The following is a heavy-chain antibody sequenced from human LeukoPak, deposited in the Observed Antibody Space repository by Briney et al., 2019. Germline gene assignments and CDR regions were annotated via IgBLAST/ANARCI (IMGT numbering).Heavy chain of an antibody. V-gene: IGHV1-69*05. J-gene: IGHJ5*02. D-gene: IGHD4-11*01. Sequence: ASVKVSCKASGGTFSSYAISWVRQAPGQGLEWMGGIIPIFGTANYAQKFQGRVTITTDESTSTAYMELSSLRSADTAVYYCASHDYSNYGWFDPWGQGTLVTVSS. CDR3: ASHDYSNYGWFDP. CDR1: GGTFSSYA. CDR2: IIPIFGTA.